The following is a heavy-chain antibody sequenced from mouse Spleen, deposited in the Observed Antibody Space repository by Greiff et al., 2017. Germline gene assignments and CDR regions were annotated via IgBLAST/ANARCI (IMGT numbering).Heavy chain of an antibody. J-gene: IGHJ2*01. V-gene: IGHV2-5*01. CDR1: GFSLTSYG. CDR3: AKCPNWDGNYFDY. D-gene: IGHD4-1*01. Sequence: VQLQQSGPGLVQPSQSLSITCTVSGFSLTSYGVHWVRQSPGKGLEWLGVIWRGGSTDYNAAFMSRLSITKDNSKSQVFFKMNSLQADDTAIYYCAKCPNWDGNYFDYWGQGTTLTVSS. CDR2: IWRGGST.